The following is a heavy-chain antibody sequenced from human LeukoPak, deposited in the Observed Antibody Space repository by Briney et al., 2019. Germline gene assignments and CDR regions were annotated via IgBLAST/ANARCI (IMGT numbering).Heavy chain of an antibody. CDR3: AVGRAADY. CDR1: GFTFSDST. D-gene: IGHD5-24*01. CDR2: IRSRANNYAT. J-gene: IGHJ4*02. V-gene: IGHV3-73*01. Sequence: GGSLRLSCAASGFTFSDSTMHWVRQASGKGLEWVGRIRSRANNYATEYVASVKGRFTISRDDSKNTAYLQMNSLKTEDTALYYCAVGRAADYWGQGTLVTVSS.